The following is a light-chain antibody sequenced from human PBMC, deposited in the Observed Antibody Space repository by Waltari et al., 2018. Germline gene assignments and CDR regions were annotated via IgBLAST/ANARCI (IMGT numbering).Light chain of an antibody. CDR1: QSLTKKY. V-gene: IGKV3-20*01. CDR3: QQYGSSIMYT. CDR2: GAS. Sequence: VLTQSPGTLSLSPGERATFSCRASQSLTKKYLAWYQQKPGQAPRLLIYGASSRAAGVPDRFSSSGSGTDFTLTISRLEPEDFAVYYCQQYGSSIMYTFGQGTKLEIK. J-gene: IGKJ2*01.